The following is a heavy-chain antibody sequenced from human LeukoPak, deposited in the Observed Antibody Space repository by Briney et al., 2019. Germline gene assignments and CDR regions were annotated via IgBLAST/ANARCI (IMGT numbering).Heavy chain of an antibody. CDR3: AKVWTAYSDDYFDY. CDR1: GFTFSMYS. CDR2: ISSSGSDT. Sequence: GGSLRLSCAASGFTFSMYSMIWVRQGPGKGLEWVSGISSSGSDTYYADPVKGRFTVSRDNSKNTLDLQMNSLRAEDTAVYYCAKVWTAYSDDYFDYWGQGTLVTVSS. D-gene: IGHD3/OR15-3a*01. J-gene: IGHJ4*02. V-gene: IGHV3-23*01.